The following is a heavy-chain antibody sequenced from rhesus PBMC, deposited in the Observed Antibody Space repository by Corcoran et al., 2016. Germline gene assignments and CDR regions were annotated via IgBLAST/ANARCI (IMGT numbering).Heavy chain of an antibody. V-gene: IGHV4-65*01. D-gene: IGHD5-12*01. CDR1: GGSIRNSNW. J-gene: IGHJ6*01. CDR3: VGQTDTTTPSGLDS. Sequence: QVQLQESGPGLVKPSETLSLTCAVSGGSIRNSNWWNWIRQPPGKGLEWIGTIRGRFVTTSYNPALKSQVTISTDPSKNQFSLPLSSVPAADAAMYYCVGQTDTTTPSGLDSGGQGVVVTVSS. CDR2: IRGRFVTT.